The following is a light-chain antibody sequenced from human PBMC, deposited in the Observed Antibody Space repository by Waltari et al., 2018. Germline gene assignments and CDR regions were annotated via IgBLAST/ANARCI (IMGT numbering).Light chain of an antibody. CDR1: QSVLYNSNDKNY. V-gene: IGKV4-1*01. CDR3: QQYYRSRT. Sequence: DIVMTQSPDSLAVSLGERATINCKSSQSVLYNSNDKNYLAWYQQKPGQPPKLLIYWASTRESGVPDRFSGSGSGTDFTLTISSLQAEDVAVYYCQQYYRSRTFGQWTKVEIK. CDR2: WAS. J-gene: IGKJ1*01.